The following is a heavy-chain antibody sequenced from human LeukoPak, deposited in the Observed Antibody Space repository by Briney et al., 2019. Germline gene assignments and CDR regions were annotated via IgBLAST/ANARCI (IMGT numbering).Heavy chain of an antibody. D-gene: IGHD3-10*01. CDR2: INHSGST. CDR1: GGSFSGYY. J-gene: IGHJ6*03. V-gene: IGHV4-34*01. Sequence: PSETLSLTCAVYGGSFSGYYWSWIRQPPGKGLEWIGEINHSGSTNYNPSLKSRVTISVDTSKNQFSLKLSSVTAADTAVYYCARDRNYYGSADYYYMDVWGKGTTVTISS. CDR3: ARDRNYYGSADYYYMDV.